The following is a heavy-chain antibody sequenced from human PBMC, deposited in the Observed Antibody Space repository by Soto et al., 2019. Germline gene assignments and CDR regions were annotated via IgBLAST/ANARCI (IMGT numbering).Heavy chain of an antibody. CDR1: GFTFSDYD. CDR2: ISSSGSTI. D-gene: IGHD3-22*01. CDR3: ARGAEYYYDSSGYYASKPCPFDY. Sequence: PGGSLRLSCAASGFTFSDYDMSWIRQAPGKGLEWVSYISSSGSTIYYADSVKGRFTISSDNAKNSLYLQMKSLRAEDTAVYYCARGAEYYYDSSGYYASKPCPFDYWGQGTLVTVSS. J-gene: IGHJ4*02. V-gene: IGHV3-11*01.